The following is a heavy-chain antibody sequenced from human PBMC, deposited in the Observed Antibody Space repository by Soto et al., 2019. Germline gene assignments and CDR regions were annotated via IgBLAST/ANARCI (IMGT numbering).Heavy chain of an antibody. V-gene: IGHV3-11*01. CDR2: ISKSGGTT. D-gene: IGHD1-26*01. CDR1: GFTFSDYY. Sequence: PGGSLRLSCAPSGFTFSDYYMSWIRQAPGKGPEWVSYISKSGGTTQYADSVKGRFTISRDNAKKSLFLQMNSLRAEDTAVYYCTNRGGSQVGYWGQGTPVTVSS. CDR3: TNRGGSQVGY. J-gene: IGHJ4*02.